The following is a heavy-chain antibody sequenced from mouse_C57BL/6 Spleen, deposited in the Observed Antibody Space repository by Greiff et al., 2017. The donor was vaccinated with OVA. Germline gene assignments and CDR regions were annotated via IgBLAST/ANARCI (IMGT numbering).Heavy chain of an antibody. CDR3: ERKDGAWFAY. Sequence: QVQLQQPGAELVRPGTSVKLSCKASGYTFTSYWMHWVKQRPGQGLEWIGVIDPSDSYTNYNQKFKGKATLTVDTSSSTAYMQLSSLTSEDSAVDYCERKDGAWFAYWGQGTLVTVSA. V-gene: IGHV1-59*01. CDR1: GYTFTSYW. J-gene: IGHJ3*01. CDR2: IDPSDSYT.